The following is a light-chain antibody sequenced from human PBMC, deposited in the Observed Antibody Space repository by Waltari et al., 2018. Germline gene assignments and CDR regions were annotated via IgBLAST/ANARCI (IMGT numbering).Light chain of an antibody. V-gene: IGKV3-15*01. J-gene: IGKJ1*01. CDR3: QQYNNWPPWT. CDR2: GAS. CDR1: QSVSSN. Sequence: EIVMTQSPATLSVSPGERATLSCRASQSVSSNLAWYQQKPGQAPRLLIYGASTRATGNPARFSGSGSGTEFTLTISSLQSEDFAVYYCQQYNNWPPWTFGQGTKVEIK.